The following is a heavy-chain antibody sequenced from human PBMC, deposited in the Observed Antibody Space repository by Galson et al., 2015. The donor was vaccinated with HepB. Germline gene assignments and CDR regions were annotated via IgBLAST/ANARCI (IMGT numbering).Heavy chain of an antibody. D-gene: IGHD3-3*01. CDR3: ASSDWSGYPYYYYGMDV. V-gene: IGHV1-69*13. CDR1: GGTFSSYA. Sequence: SVKVSCKASGGTFSSYAISWVRQAPGQGLEWMGGIIPIFGTANYAQKFQGRVTITADESTSTAYMELSSLRSEDTAVYYCASSDWSGYPYYYYGMDVWGQGTTVTVSS. J-gene: IGHJ6*02. CDR2: IIPIFGTA.